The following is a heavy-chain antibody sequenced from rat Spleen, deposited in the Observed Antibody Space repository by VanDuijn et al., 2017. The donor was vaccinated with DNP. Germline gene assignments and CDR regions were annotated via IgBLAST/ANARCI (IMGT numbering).Heavy chain of an antibody. V-gene: IGHV5S13*01. CDR3: ATRGYNYDYFEY. CDR1: GFTFSNYA. J-gene: IGHJ2*01. D-gene: IGHD1-5*01. CDR2: LSTGGNKS. Sequence: EVQLVESGGGLVQPGRSLKLSCAASGFTFSNYAMAWVRQAPTKGLEWVASLSTGGNKSAYRDSVKGRFINFRDDAKNTQYLQMDSLTSEDTATYYCATRGYNYDYFEYWGQGVMVTVSP.